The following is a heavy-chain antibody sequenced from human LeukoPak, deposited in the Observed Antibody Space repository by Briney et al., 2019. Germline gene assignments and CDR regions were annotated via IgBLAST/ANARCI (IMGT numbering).Heavy chain of an antibody. CDR3: AREVPVTTQYYYYYYYMDV. J-gene: IGHJ6*03. D-gene: IGHD4-11*01. V-gene: IGHV3-20*01. CDR2: INWNGGST. CDR1: GFTFDDYG. Sequence: GGSLRLSCAASGFTFDDYGMSWVRQAPGKGLEWVSSINWNGGSTGYADSVKGRFTISRDNAKNSLYLQMNSLRAEDTALYHCAREVPVTTQYYYYYYYMDVWGKGTTVTVSS.